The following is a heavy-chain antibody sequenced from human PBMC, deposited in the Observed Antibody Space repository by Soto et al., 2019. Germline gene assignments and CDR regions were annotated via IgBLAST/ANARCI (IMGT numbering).Heavy chain of an antibody. CDR3: ARVRGHAFDI. D-gene: IGHD3-10*01. Sequence: QVQLQESGPGLVKPSQTLSLNCSVSGDSINNADYYWSWIRQHAGRGLEWIGYTYYSGTTYYNPSLTSRVMIAMDTSKKRFSLEMSSVTAAGAAGYYGARVRGHAFDILGQGTMVTVSS. V-gene: IGHV4-31*03. J-gene: IGHJ3*02. CDR2: TYYSGTT. CDR1: GDSINNADYY.